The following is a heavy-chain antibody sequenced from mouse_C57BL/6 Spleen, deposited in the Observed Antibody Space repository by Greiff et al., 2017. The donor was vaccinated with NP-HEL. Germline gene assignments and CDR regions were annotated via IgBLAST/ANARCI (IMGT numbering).Heavy chain of an antibody. CDR2: INPNNGGT. Sequence: EVQLQQSGPELVKPGASVKIPCKASGYTFTDYNMDWVKQSHGKSLEWIGDINPNNGGTIYNQKFKGKATLTVDKSSSTAYMELRSLTSEDTAVYYCAQTAQATMAMDYWGQGTSVTVSS. J-gene: IGHJ4*01. V-gene: IGHV1-18*01. CDR3: AQTAQATMAMDY. CDR1: GYTFTDYN. D-gene: IGHD3-2*02.